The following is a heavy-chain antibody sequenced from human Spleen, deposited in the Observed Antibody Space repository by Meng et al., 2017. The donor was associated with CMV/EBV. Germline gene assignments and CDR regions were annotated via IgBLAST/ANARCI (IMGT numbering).Heavy chain of an antibody. CDR3: ARGGLAVAGYYYYYYGVDV. Sequence: ASVKVSCKASGYTFTGYYMHWVRQAPGQGLEWMGWINPNSGGTNYAQKFQGRVTMTRDTSISTAYMELSRLRSDDTAVYYCARGGLAVAGYYYYYYGVDVWGQGTTVTVSS. CDR1: GYTFTGYY. CDR2: INPNSGGT. J-gene: IGHJ6*02. V-gene: IGHV1-2*02. D-gene: IGHD6-19*01.